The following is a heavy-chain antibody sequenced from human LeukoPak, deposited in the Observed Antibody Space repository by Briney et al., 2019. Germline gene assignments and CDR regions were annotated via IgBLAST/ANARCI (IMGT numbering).Heavy chain of an antibody. V-gene: IGHV4-39*07. Sequence: SETLSLTCSVSGGSISSSAYYWGWIRQPPGKGLEWIGNIYYSGSTYYNPSLKSRVTISLNTSKNQFSLKLSSVTAADTAVYYCARGKDGYITPTDYWGQGTLVTVSS. D-gene: IGHD5-24*01. J-gene: IGHJ4*02. CDR2: IYYSGST. CDR3: ARGKDGYITPTDY. CDR1: GGSISSSAYY.